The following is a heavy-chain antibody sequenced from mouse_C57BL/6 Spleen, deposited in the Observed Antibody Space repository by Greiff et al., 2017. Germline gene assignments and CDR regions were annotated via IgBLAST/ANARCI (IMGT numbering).Heavy chain of an antibody. CDR1: GYTFTSYW. J-gene: IGHJ2*01. V-gene: IGHV1-69*01. D-gene: IGHD1-1*01. CDR3: ARSDYYGSSRDVDY. Sequence: VQLQQPGAELVMPGASVKLSCKASGYTFTSYWMHWVKQRPGQGLEWIGEIDPSDSYTNYNQKFKGKSTLTVDKSSSTAYMQLSSLTSQDSAVYDCARSDYYGSSRDVDYWGQGTTLTVSS. CDR2: IDPSDSYT.